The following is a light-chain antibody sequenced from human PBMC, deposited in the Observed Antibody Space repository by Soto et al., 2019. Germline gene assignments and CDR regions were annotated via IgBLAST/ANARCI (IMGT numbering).Light chain of an antibody. CDR2: GAS. V-gene: IGKV3-15*01. J-gene: IGKJ2*01. Sequence: EIVMTQSPAALSVSPGERATLSCRASQSISSNLVWYQQKPGQAPRLLIYGASTRATGIPATFSGSGSGTEFTLTISSLQSEDFAVYYCQQYDNWPYTFGQGANLEIK. CDR3: QQYDNWPYT. CDR1: QSISSN.